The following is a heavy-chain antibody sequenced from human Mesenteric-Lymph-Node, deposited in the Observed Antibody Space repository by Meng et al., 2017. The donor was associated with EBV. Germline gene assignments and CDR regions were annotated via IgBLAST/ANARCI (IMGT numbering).Heavy chain of an antibody. CDR3: AREDSSGYFTFGY. J-gene: IGHJ4*02. CDR2: IHSGDNT. Sequence: EVQLVDAGGGLIQPGWSLRLSCAASGFTVSNNYMSWVRQAPGKGLEWVSIIHSGDNTYYADSVKGRFTISRDNSKNTLYLQMNSLRAEDTAVYYCAREDSSGYFTFGYWGQGTLVTVSS. V-gene: IGHV3-53*01. D-gene: IGHD3-22*01. CDR1: GFTVSNNY.